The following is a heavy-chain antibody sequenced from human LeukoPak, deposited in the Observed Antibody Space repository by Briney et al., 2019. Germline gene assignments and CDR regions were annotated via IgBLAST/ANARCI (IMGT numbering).Heavy chain of an antibody. CDR1: GYSISSGYY. J-gene: IGHJ5*02. CDR2: IYHSGRT. CDR3: ARGRDWNYRKKNWFDP. Sequence: PSETLSLTCTVSGYSISSGYYWGWIRQPPGKGLEWIGNIYHSGRTYYNPSLKSRVTISVDTSKNQFSLKLSSVTAADTAVYYCARGRDWNYRKKNWFDPWGQGTLVTVSS. V-gene: IGHV4-38-2*02. D-gene: IGHD1-7*01.